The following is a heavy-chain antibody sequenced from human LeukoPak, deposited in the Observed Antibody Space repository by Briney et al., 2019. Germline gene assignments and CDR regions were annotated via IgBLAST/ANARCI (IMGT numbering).Heavy chain of an antibody. J-gene: IGHJ4*02. V-gene: IGHV4-39*01. CDR1: GGSVSSSSYY. CDR3: ARRRSGSYYEYSD. Sequence: SETLSLTCTVSGGSVSSSSYYWGWIRQPPGKGLEWIGSIYYSGNTYYNPSLKSRVTISVDTSKNRFSLKLSSVTAADTAVYHCARRRSGSYYEYSDWGQGTLVTVSS. D-gene: IGHD1-26*01. CDR2: IYYSGNT.